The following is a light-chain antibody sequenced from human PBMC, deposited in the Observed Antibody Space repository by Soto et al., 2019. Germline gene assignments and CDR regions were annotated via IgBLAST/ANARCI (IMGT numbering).Light chain of an antibody. V-gene: IGKV3-20*01. J-gene: IGKJ1*01. CDR3: QHYGSSWT. CDR1: QSVSSSY. CDR2: GAS. Sequence: EIVLTHSRGTLSLSPFERATRSCRASQSVSSSYLALYQQKAGQAPRLLIYGASNRATGIPDRFSGSGSGTDFILTISRLEPEDFAVYYCQHYGSSWTFGQGTKVDI.